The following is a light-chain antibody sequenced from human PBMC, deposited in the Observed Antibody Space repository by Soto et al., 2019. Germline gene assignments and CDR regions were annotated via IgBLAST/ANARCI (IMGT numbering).Light chain of an antibody. CDR3: QSYDSSLSVVV. V-gene: IGLV1-40*01. CDR2: GNT. J-gene: IGLJ2*01. Sequence: QSVLTQPPSVSGAPGQRVTISCTGSSSNIGAGYDVHWYQHLPGTAPKLLIYGNTNRPSGVPDRFSGSKSGTSASLAITGLQAEDEADYYCQSYDSSLSVVVFGRGTKLTVL. CDR1: SSNIGAGYD.